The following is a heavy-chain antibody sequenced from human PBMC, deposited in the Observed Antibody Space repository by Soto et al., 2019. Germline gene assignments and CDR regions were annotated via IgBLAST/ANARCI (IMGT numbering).Heavy chain of an antibody. CDR1: GFTFSSYG. CDR2: IWYDGSNK. CDR3: AREDSSGYYYGKFDY. V-gene: IGHV3-33*01. Sequence: PVGSLRLSCAASGFTFSSYGMHWVRQAPGKGLEWVAVIWYDGSNKYYADSVKGRFTISRGNSKNTLYLQMNSLRAEDTAVYYCAREDSSGYYYGKFDYWGQGTLVTVSS. D-gene: IGHD3-22*01. J-gene: IGHJ4*02.